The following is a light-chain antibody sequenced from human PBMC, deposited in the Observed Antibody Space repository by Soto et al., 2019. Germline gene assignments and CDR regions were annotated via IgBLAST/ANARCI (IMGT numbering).Light chain of an antibody. Sequence: EIVLTQSPGTLSLSPGERATLSCRASQSLTSDYLAWYQQKPGQTPRLLIHGASSRATGIPDRCSGSGAGTDFTLTSSILEPEDFAVYCCQQYDSSPITFGQGTRLEI. CDR2: GAS. CDR1: QSLTSDY. J-gene: IGKJ5*01. V-gene: IGKV3-20*01. CDR3: QQYDSSPIT.